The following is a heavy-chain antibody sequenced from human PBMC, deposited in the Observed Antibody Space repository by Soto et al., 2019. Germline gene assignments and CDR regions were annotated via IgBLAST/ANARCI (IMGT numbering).Heavy chain of an antibody. D-gene: IGHD3-9*01. CDR3: ARDLRYYDILSGGMDV. CDR1: GYTFTSYG. CDR2: ISAYNGNT. V-gene: IGHV1-18*01. Sequence: ASVKVSCKASGYTFTSYGISWVRQAPGQGLEWMGWISAYNGNTNYAQKLQGRVTMTTDTSTSTAYMELRSLRSDDTAVYYCARDLRYYDILSGGMDVWGQGTKVTVSS. J-gene: IGHJ6*02.